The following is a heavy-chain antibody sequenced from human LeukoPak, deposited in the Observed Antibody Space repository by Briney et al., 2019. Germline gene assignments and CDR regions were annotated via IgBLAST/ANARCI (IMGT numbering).Heavy chain of an antibody. D-gene: IGHD6-13*01. CDR2: INHSGST. V-gene: IGHV4-34*01. CDR1: GGSFSGYY. CDR3: ARGRPLYSSSHVHYMGY. Sequence: SETLSLTCAVYGGSFSGYYWSWIRQPPGKGLEWIGEINHSGSTNYNPSLKSRVTISVDTSKNQFSLKLSSVTAADTAVYYCARGRPLYSSSHVHYMGYWGQGTLVTVSS. J-gene: IGHJ4*02.